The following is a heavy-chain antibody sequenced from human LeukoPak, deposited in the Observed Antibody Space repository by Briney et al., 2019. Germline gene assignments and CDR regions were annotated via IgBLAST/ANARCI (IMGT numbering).Heavy chain of an antibody. V-gene: IGHV4-30-2*01. J-gene: IGHJ4*02. Sequence: SETLSLTCAVSGGSISGGGYSWSWIRQPPGEGLEWIGYIYHSGSTSYNPSLQSRVTISIDRSKNQFSLKLSSVTAADTAVYYCARAPGNSGGYYFDYWGQGTLVTVSS. CDR3: ARAPGNSGGYYFDY. CDR2: IYHSGST. CDR1: GGSISGGGYS. D-gene: IGHD2-15*01.